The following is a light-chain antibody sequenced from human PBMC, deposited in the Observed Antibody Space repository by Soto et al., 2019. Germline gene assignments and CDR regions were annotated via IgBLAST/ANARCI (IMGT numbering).Light chain of an antibody. J-gene: IGLJ1*01. CDR1: SSVVGCYNY. CDR3: SSYTSSNTQV. Sequence: QSALTQPASVSGSPGQSITISCTGTSSVVGCYNYVSWYQQHPGKAPKLMIFDVSNRPSGVSSRFSGSKSGNTASLIIAGLQAEDEADYYCSSYTSSNTQVFGTGTRSPS. CDR2: DVS. V-gene: IGLV2-14*01.